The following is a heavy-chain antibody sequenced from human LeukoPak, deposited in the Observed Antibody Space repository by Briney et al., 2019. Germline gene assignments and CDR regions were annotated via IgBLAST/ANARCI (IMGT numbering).Heavy chain of an antibody. D-gene: IGHD3-22*01. Sequence: SGGSLRLSCAASGFTFSSYAMSWVRQAPGKGLEWVSAISGTGGSTSYADSLKGRFTISRDNSKNTLYLQMSSLTAEDTAVYYCAKECGRDYDDRAFDIWGQGTMVTVSS. CDR2: ISGTGGST. V-gene: IGHV3-23*01. CDR3: AKECGRDYDDRAFDI. J-gene: IGHJ3*02. CDR1: GFTFSSYA.